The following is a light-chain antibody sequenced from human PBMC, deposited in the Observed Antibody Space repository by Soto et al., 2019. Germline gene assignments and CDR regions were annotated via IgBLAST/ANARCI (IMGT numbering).Light chain of an antibody. V-gene: IGKV2D-29*01. J-gene: IGKJ1*01. Sequence: DIVMTQTPLSLSVTPGQPASISCKSSQSLLHSDGKTYLYWYLQKPGQPPQLLIYEVSNRFSGVPDRFSGSGSGTDFTPTISRLEPEDFAVYYCQLYGTSPKTFGQGTKVDIK. CDR3: QLYGTSPKT. CDR2: EVS. CDR1: QSLLHSDGKTY.